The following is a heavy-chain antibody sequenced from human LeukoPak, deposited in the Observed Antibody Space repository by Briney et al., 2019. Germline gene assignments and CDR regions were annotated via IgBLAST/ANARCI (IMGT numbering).Heavy chain of an antibody. V-gene: IGHV4-38-2*02. CDR3: AREHCAGGYCYFLDY. CDR2: ISHSGST. CDR1: DYPISSGYF. J-gene: IGHJ4*02. D-gene: IGHD2/OR15-2a*01. Sequence: PSETPSLTCSVSDYPISSGYFWGWIRQPPGKGLEWIATISHSGSTYFNPSLKSRVIVSIDASKNQFSLNLTSATAADTAVYFCAREHCAGGYCYFLDYWGQGTLVTVSS.